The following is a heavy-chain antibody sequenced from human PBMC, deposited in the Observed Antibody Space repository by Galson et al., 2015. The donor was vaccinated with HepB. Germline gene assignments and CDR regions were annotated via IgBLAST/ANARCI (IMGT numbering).Heavy chain of an antibody. CDR2: VKSKTDGGTT. J-gene: IGHJ4*02. D-gene: IGHD3-10*01. Sequence: LRLSCAASDFTFTNAWMNWVRQAPGKGLEWVGRVKSKTDGGTTDHAAPVKGRFTISRDDSKNTLYLQMNSLKTEDTAVYYCTTDPSSYYGSGRGVDYWGQGTLVTVSS. CDR1: DFTFTNAW. CDR3: TTDPSSYYGSGRGVDY. V-gene: IGHV3-15*07.